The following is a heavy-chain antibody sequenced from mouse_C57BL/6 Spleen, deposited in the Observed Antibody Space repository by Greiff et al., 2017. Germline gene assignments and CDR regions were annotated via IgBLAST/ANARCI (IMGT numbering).Heavy chain of an antibody. CDR3: ARFYVSSYWYFDV. J-gene: IGHJ1*03. CDR1: GYTFTSYW. V-gene: IGHV1-64*01. D-gene: IGHD1-1*01. Sequence: VQLQQPGAELVKPGASVKLSCKASGYTFTSYWMHWVKQRPGQGLEWIGMIHPNSGSTNYNEKFKSKATLTVDKSSSTDYMQLSSLTSEYSAVYYCARFYVSSYWYFDVWGTGTTVTVSS. CDR2: IHPNSGST.